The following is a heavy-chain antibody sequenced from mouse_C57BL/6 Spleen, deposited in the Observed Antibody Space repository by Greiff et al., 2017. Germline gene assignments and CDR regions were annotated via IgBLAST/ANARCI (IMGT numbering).Heavy chain of an antibody. CDR2: IHPNSGST. J-gene: IGHJ2*01. CDR3: ASAGGSSYDLDY. CDR1: GYTFTSYW. D-gene: IGHD1-1*01. Sequence: QVQLQQPGAELVKPGASVKLSCKASGYTFTSYWMHWVKQRPGQGLEWIGMIHPNSGSTNYNEKFKSKATLTVDKSSSTAYMQLSSLASEDSAVYYCASAGGSSYDLDYWGQGTTLTVSS. V-gene: IGHV1-64*01.